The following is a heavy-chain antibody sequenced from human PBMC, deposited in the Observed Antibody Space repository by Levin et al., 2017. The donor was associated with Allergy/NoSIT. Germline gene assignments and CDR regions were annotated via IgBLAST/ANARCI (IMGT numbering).Heavy chain of an antibody. V-gene: IGHV1-46*01. J-gene: IGHJ6*03. CDR1: GYTFTSYY. CDR3: ARDGTYGSGSYPGGMGYYYYYMDV. Sequence: EASVKVSCKASGYTFTSYYMHWVRQAPGQGLEWMGIINPSGGSTSYAQKFQGRVTMTRDTSTSTVYMELSSLRSEDTAVYYCARDGTYGSGSYPGGMGYYYYYMDVWGKGTTVTVSS. CDR2: INPSGGST. D-gene: IGHD3-10*01.